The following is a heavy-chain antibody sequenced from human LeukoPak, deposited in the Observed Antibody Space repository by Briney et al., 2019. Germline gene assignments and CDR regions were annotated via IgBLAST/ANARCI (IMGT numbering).Heavy chain of an antibody. J-gene: IGHJ5*02. CDR3: AGDRSSRGWYLFGP. Sequence: GASVKVSCKASGSTFTSYGFSWVRQAPGQGLEWIGCISPYNGNTNYAQKLQGRITMTTDTSTSTAYLELRSLGSDDTAVYYCAGDRSSRGWYLFGPWGQGTLVIVSS. D-gene: IGHD6-13*01. V-gene: IGHV1-18*04. CDR2: ISPYNGNT. CDR1: GSTFTSYG.